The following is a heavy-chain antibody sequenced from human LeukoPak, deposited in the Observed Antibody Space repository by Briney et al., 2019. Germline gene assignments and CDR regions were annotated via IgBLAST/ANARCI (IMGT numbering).Heavy chain of an antibody. CDR2: ITSYNGDT. CDR1: VYTFTSYG. Sequence: ASVKVSCKASVYTFTSYGISWVRQAPGQGPEWMGWITSYNGDTKYSQKLQGRVTMTTDTSTSTADMELRSLRSDDTAMYYCARGSVTGEGWFDPWGQGTLVTVSS. V-gene: IGHV1-18*01. J-gene: IGHJ5*02. CDR3: ARGSVTGEGWFDP. D-gene: IGHD7-27*01.